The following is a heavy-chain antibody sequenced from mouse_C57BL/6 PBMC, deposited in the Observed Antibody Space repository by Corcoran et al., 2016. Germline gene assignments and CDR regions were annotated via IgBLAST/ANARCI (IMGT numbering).Heavy chain of an antibody. CDR2: IYPGSGNT. V-gene: IGHV1-76*01. CDR1: GYTFTDYY. D-gene: IGHD1-1*01. J-gene: IGHJ2*01. Sequence: QVQLKQSGAELVRPGASVKLSCKASGYTFTDYYINWVKQRPGQGLEWIARIYPGSGNTYYHEKFKGKATLTAEKSSSTAYLQLSSLTSEDSAVYFCARQGFGYYGHFDYGGQGTTLTVSS. CDR3: ARQGFGYYGHFDY.